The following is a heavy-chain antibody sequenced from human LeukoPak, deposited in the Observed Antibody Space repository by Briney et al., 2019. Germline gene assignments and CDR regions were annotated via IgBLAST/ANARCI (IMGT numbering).Heavy chain of an antibody. V-gene: IGHV4-34*01. J-gene: IGHJ4*02. D-gene: IGHD3-3*01. CDR1: GGSFSGYY. CDR3: ARTRYYDFWSGYYGPKDKDYVHYFDY. CDR2: INHNGST. Sequence: PSETLSLTCAVYGGSFSGYYWSWIRQPPGKGLEWIGEINHNGSTNYNPSLKSRVTISVDTSQNQFSLKLSSVTAADTAVYYCARTRYYDFWSGYYGPKDKDYVHYFDYWGQGTLVTVSS.